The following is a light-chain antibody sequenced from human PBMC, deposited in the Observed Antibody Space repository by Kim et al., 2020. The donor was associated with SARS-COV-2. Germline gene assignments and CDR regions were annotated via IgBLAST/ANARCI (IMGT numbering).Light chain of an antibody. CDR1: SSDVGGYNY. V-gene: IGLV2-11*01. CDR2: DVS. CDR3: CSYAGSYPV. Sequence: PGQSVTIPCTGTSSDVGGYNYVSWYQQHPGKAPKLMIYDVSKRPSGVTDRFSGSKSGNTASLTISGLQAEDEADYYCCSYAGSYPVFGGGTQLTVL. J-gene: IGLJ2*01.